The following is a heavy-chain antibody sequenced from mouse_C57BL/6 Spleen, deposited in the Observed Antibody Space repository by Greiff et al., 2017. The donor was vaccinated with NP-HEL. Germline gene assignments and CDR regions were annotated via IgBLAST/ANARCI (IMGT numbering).Heavy chain of an antibody. CDR1: GYAFSSSW. J-gene: IGHJ2*01. D-gene: IGHD1-1*01. Sequence: QVTLKVSGPELVKPGASVKISCKASGYAFSSSWMNWVKQRPGKGLEWIGRIYPGDGDTNYNGKFKGKATLTADKSSSTAYMQLSSLTSEDSAVYFCAVITTNYWGQGTTLTVSS. CDR2: IYPGDGDT. V-gene: IGHV1-82*01. CDR3: AVITTNY.